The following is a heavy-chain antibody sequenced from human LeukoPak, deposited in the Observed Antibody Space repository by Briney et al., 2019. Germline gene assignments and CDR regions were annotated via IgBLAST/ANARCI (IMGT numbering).Heavy chain of an antibody. D-gene: IGHD3-3*01. CDR1: GGSISSSSYY. Sequence: PSETLPLTCTVSGGSISSSSYYWGWIRQPPGKGLEWIGSIYYSGSTYYNPSLKSRVTISVDTSKNQFSLKLSSVTAADTAVYYCARDWVFRIFGVVRHNWFDPWGQGTLVTVSS. V-gene: IGHV4-39*07. CDR3: ARDWVFRIFGVVRHNWFDP. CDR2: IYYSGST. J-gene: IGHJ5*02.